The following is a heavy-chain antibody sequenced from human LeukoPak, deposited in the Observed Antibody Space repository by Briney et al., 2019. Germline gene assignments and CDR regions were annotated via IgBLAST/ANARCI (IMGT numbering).Heavy chain of an antibody. V-gene: IGHV3-15*01. J-gene: IGHJ5*02. CDR1: GFTFNKAW. D-gene: IGHD3-22*01. CDR3: TTDYYDSSGYYDWFDP. Sequence: PGGSLRLSCAASGFTFNKAWMSWVRQAPGKGLEWVGRIKSKIDVGTTDYGAPVKGRFTISRDDSKNTLYLQMNSLKTEDTAVYYCTTDYYDSSGYYDWFDPWGQGTLVTVSS. CDR2: IKSKIDVGTT.